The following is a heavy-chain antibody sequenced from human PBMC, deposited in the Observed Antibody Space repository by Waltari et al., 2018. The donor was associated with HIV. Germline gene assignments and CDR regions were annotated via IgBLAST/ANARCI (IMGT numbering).Heavy chain of an antibody. J-gene: IGHJ6*03. Sequence: QVQLQESGPGLVKASVTLSLSCSVSGGLIYDYPWSLIRQPPGQGLEWIGHMSYTERTSYNPSLKSRVTISLDMSRKRFSLNLRSLTAEDTAVYYCARDLTAPGTGDQYYYYYMDVWGEGTAVTVSS. CDR1: GGLIYDYP. CDR2: MSYTERT. CDR3: ARDLTAPGTGDQYYYYYMDV. V-gene: IGHV4-59*01. D-gene: IGHD6-13*01.